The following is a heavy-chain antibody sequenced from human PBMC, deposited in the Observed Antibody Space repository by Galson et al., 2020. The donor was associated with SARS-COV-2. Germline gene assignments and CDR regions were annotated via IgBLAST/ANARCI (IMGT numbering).Heavy chain of an antibody. Sequence: QHGESLKISCAASGFTFSSYAMHWVRQAPGKGLEWVAVISYDGSNKYYADSVKGRFTISSDNSKNTLYLQMNSLRAEDTAVYYCARVEGYYFVDYWGQGTLVTVSS. CDR1: GFTFSSYA. V-gene: IGHV3-30*04. CDR2: ISYDGSNK. D-gene: IGHD1-26*01. CDR3: ARVEGYYFVDY. J-gene: IGHJ4*02.